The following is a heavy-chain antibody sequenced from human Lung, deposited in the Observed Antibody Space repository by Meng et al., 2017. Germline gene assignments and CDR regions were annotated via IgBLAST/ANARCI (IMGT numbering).Heavy chain of an antibody. CDR2: INHSGST. CDR1: GGSFSDYY. V-gene: IGHV4-34*01. CDR3: ARGPTTMAHDFDY. J-gene: IGHJ4*02. Sequence: QVQLPQGGAGLLKPSETLSLTCGVAGGSFSDYYWSWIRQPPGKGLEWIGEINHSGSTNYNPSLESRATISVDTSQNNLSLKLSSVTAADSAVYYCARGPTTMAHDFDYWGQGTLVTVSS. D-gene: IGHD4-11*01.